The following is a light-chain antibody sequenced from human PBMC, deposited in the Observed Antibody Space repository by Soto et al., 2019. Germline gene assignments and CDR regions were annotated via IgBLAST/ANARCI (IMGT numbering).Light chain of an antibody. J-gene: IGKJ1*01. V-gene: IGKV3-11*01. Sequence: EIVLTQSPATLSLSPGERATLSCRASQSVSTYLAWYQQKPGQAPRLLIYDASTRATGLPARFSGSGSGTDFTLTISSLEPEDFAVYYCPQRSNWPPTWTFGQGTKVEIK. CDR3: PQRSNWPPTWT. CDR2: DAS. CDR1: QSVSTY.